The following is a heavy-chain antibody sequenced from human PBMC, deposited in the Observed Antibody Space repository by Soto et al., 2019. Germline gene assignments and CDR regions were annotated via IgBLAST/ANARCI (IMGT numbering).Heavy chain of an antibody. CDR3: ARGGASFGVVITSYYFDY. CDR1: GGTFSSYA. D-gene: IGHD3-3*01. J-gene: IGHJ4*02. CDR2: IIPIFGTA. Sequence: AAVKVSCKASGGTFSSYAISWVRQAPGQGLEWMGGIIPIFGTANYAQKFQGRVTITADESTSTAYMELSSLRSEDTAVYYCARGGASFGVVITSYYFDYWGQGTLVTVSS. V-gene: IGHV1-69*13.